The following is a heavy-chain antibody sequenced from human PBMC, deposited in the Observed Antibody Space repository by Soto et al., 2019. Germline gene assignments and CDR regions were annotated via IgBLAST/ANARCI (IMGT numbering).Heavy chain of an antibody. CDR2: IKTDGSAA. CDR1: GFTFDSHW. J-gene: IGHJ4*02. CDR3: VRESGVAADC. V-gene: IGHV3-74*01. D-gene: IGHD6-19*01. Sequence: VESGGVLLQPGGSLRLSCAASGFTFDSHWMHWVRQAPGEGLVWVSRIKTDGSAAAYADSVKGRFTISRDNTKNTLYLQMNSLRAEDTAVYFCVRESGVAADCWGQGTLVTVS.